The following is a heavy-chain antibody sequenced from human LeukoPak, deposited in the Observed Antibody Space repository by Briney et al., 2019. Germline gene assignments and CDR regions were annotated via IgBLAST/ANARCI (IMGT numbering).Heavy chain of an antibody. V-gene: IGHV1-69*01. CDR3: AKIAAAGTAYFQH. Sequence: SVKVSCKASGGTFSSYAISWVRQAPGQGLGWMGGIIPIFGTANYAQKFQGRVTITADESTSTAYMELSSLRSEDTAVYYCAKIAAAGTAYFQHWGQGTLVTVSS. CDR1: GGTFSSYA. J-gene: IGHJ1*01. D-gene: IGHD6-13*01. CDR2: IIPIFGTA.